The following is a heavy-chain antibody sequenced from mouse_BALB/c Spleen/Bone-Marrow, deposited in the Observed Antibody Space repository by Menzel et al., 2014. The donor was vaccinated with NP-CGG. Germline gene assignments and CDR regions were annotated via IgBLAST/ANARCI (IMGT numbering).Heavy chain of an antibody. CDR1: GYSFTGYT. CDR2: INPYNDNT. CDR3: ARSGTVVGTYYFDY. V-gene: IGHV1-37*01. J-gene: IGHJ2*01. Sequence: VQLKESGPELVKPGASMKISCKASGYSFTGYTMNWVKQIHGKNLEWIGLINPYNDNTNYNQKFKGKATSIVDKSSSTAYMELLSLTSDDSAVYYCARSGTVVGTYYFDYWGQGTTLTVSS. D-gene: IGHD1-1*01.